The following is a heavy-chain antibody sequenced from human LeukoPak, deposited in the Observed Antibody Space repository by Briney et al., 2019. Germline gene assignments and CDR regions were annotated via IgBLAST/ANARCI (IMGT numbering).Heavy chain of an antibody. CDR2: IYPDASDT. J-gene: IGHJ4*02. V-gene: IGHV5-51*01. Sequence: GESLKTSCEGSGYSFTNYWIGWVRQMPGKGLEWMGVIYPDASDTRYSPSFQGQVTISADKSIGTAYLQWSSLKASDTAMYYCAIGGDSSTSCYRCFNYWGQGTLVTVSS. CDR1: GYSFTNYW. CDR3: AIGGDSSTSCYRCFNY. D-gene: IGHD2-2*01.